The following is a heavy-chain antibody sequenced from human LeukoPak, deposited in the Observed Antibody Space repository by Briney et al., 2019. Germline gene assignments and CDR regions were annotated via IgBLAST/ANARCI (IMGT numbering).Heavy chain of an antibody. CDR3: AKDSDWDRGYHFDY. CDR2: IRYDGINK. CDR1: GFTLSSDA. D-gene: IGHD3-22*01. V-gene: IGHV3-30*02. J-gene: IGHJ4*02. Sequence: GGSLRLSCAASGFTLSSDAMHWVRQAPGKGLEWVAFIRYDGINKQYADSVKGRFTISRDTSKNALYLQMNSPRAEDTAVYYCAKDSDWDRGYHFDYWGQGTLVTVSS.